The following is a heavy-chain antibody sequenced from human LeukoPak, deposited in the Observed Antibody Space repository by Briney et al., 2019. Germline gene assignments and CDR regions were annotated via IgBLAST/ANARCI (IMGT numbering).Heavy chain of an antibody. J-gene: IGHJ4*02. CDR3: TAGPYYYDSSGYYPSFDY. V-gene: IGHV3-15*01. Sequence: NTGGSLRLSCAASGFTFSNAWMSWVRQAPGKGLERVGRIKSKTDGGTTDYAAPVKGRFTISRDDSKNTLYLQMNSLKTEDTAVYYCTAGPYYYDSSGYYPSFDYWGQGTLVTVSS. CDR1: GFTFSNAW. CDR2: IKSKTDGGTT. D-gene: IGHD3-22*01.